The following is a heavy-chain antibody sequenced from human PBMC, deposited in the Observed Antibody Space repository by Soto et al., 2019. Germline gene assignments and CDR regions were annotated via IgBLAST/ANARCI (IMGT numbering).Heavy chain of an antibody. V-gene: IGHV1-2*02. CDR1: GYTFTGYY. CDR3: ARGLYDCSSTSCSTRWGMDV. D-gene: IGHD2-2*01. Sequence: ASVKVSCKASGYTFTGYYMHWVRQAPGQGLEWMGWINPNSGGTNYAQKFQGRVTMTRDTSISTAYMELSRLRSDDTAVYYCARGLYDCSSTSCSTRWGMDVWGQGTTVTVSS. CDR2: INPNSGGT. J-gene: IGHJ6*02.